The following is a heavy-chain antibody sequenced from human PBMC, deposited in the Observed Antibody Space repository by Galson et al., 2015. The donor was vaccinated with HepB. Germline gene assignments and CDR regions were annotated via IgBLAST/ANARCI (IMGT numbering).Heavy chain of an antibody. V-gene: IGHV3-7*01. CDR2: IKQDGSEK. D-gene: IGHD1-14*01. Sequence: SLRLSCAASGFTFSSYWMSWVRQAPGKGLEWVANIKQDGSEKYYVDSVKGRFTISRDNAKNSLYLQMNSLRAEDTAVYYCARAWVTDLYPEGYWGQGNLVTVSS. J-gene: IGHJ4*02. CDR1: GFTFSSYW. CDR3: ARAWVTDLYPEGY.